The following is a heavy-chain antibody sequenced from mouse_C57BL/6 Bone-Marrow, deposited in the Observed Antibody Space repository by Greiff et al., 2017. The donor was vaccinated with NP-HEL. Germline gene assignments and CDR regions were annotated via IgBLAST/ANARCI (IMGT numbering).Heavy chain of an antibody. J-gene: IGHJ2*01. D-gene: IGHD1-1*01. CDR3: ISYYYGSTGHFDY. CDR1: GFNIKDDY. Sequence: EVQLQESGAELVRPGASVKLSCTASGFNIKDDYMHWVKQRPEQGQEWIGWIDPENGDTEYASKFQGKATITADTSSNTAYLQLSSLTSEDTAVYYCISYYYGSTGHFDYWGQGTTLTVSS. CDR2: IDPENGDT. V-gene: IGHV14-4*01.